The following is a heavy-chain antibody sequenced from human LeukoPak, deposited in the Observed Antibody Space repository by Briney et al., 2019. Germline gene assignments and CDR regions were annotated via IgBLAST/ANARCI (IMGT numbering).Heavy chain of an antibody. V-gene: IGHV3-64D*06. D-gene: IGHD3-16*01. J-gene: IGHJ3*01. CDR3: VNTGIMITLARVGLGALDL. Sequence: GGSLRLSCSASGFTFSSYAMHWVRQAPGKGLEYVSAISSNGGSTYYADSVKGRFTISRDNSKNTLYLQMSSLRAEDTAVYYCVNTGIMITLARVGLGALDLWGQVTMVT. CDR1: GFTFSSYA. CDR2: ISSNGGST.